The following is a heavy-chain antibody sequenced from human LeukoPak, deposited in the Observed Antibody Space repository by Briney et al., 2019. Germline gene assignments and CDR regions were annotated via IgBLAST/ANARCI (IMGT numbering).Heavy chain of an antibody. CDR2: IYPGDSDT. V-gene: IGHV5-51*01. J-gene: IGHJ1*01. CDR1: GYSFTSYW. D-gene: IGHD2-2*01. CDR3: ARHCSSTSCYGEYFQH. Sequence: GESLKISCKGSGYSFTSYWIGWVRQMPGEGLEWMGIIYPGDSDTRYSPSFQGQVTISADKSISTAYLQWSSLKASDTAMYYCARHCSSTSCYGEYFQHWGQGTLVTVSS.